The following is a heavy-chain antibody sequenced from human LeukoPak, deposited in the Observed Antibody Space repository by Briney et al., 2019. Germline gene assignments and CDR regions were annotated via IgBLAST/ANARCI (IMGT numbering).Heavy chain of an antibody. V-gene: IGHV3-23*01. CDR3: AKDPGYDILT. CDR1: GFTFSSYG. CDR2: ISGSGGST. D-gene: IGHD3-9*01. J-gene: IGHJ5*02. Sequence: GGSLRLSCAASGFTFSSYGMSWVRQAPGKGLEWVSAISGSGGSTYYADSVKGRFTISRDNSKNTLYLQVNSLRAEDTAVYYCAKDPGYDILTWGQGTLVTVSS.